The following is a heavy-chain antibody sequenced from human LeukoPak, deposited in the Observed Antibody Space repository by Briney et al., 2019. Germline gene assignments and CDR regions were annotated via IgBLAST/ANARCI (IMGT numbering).Heavy chain of an antibody. CDR3: ARDLRHGLAAAFDY. D-gene: IGHD6-13*01. V-gene: IGHV3-48*01. J-gene: IGHJ4*02. CDR2: ISSSSSTI. Sequence: HPGGSLRLSCAASGFTFSSYSMNWVRQAPGKGLEWVSYISSSSSTIYYADSVKGRFTISRDNAKNSLYLQMNSLRAEDTAVYYCARDLRHGLAAAFDYWGQGTLVTVSS. CDR1: GFTFSSYS.